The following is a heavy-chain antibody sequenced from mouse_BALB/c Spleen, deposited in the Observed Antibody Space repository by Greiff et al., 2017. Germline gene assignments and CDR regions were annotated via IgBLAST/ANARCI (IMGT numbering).Heavy chain of an antibody. CDR1: GFTFSSYT. CDR2: ISNGGGST. CDR3: ARSGYGYSFAY. V-gene: IGHV5-12-2*01. Sequence: EVQLVESGGGLVQPGGSLKLSCAASGFTFSSYTMSWVRQTPEKSLEWVAYISNGGGSTYYPDTLKGRFTISRDNAKNTLYLQMSSLKSEDTAMLYCARSGYGYSFAYWGQGTLVTVSA. J-gene: IGHJ3*01. D-gene: IGHD1-2*01.